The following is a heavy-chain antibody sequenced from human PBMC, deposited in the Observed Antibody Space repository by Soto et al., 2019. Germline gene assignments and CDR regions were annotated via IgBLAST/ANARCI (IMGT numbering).Heavy chain of an antibody. V-gene: IGHV1-18*04. Sequence: ASVKVSCKASGYTFTSYGISWVRQAPGQGLEWMGWISAYNGNTNYAQKLQGRVTMTTDTSTSTAYMELRSLRSDDTAVYYCARPYYYDSSGYTHDAFDSWGQGTMVTVSS. CDR3: ARPYYYDSSGYTHDAFDS. CDR2: ISAYNGNT. J-gene: IGHJ3*02. D-gene: IGHD3-22*01. CDR1: GYTFTSYG.